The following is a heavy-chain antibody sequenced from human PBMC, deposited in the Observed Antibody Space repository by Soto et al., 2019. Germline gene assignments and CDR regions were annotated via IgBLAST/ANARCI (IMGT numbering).Heavy chain of an antibody. CDR1: GFTFSSYA. CDR2: ISGSGGST. J-gene: IGHJ5*02. Sequence: EVQLLESGGGLVQPGGSLRLSCAASGFTFSSYAMSWVRQAPGKGLEWVSAISGSGGSTYYADSVKGRFTISRDNAKNSLYLQMNSLRVEDTAVYYCARGDWFDPWGQGTLVTVSS. V-gene: IGHV3-23*01. CDR3: ARGDWFDP.